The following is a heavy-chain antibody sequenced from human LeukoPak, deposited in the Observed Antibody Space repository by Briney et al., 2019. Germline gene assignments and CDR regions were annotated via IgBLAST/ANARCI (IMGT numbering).Heavy chain of an antibody. CDR2: VYNSGNT. J-gene: IGHJ6*03. CDR1: GASMSSHF. CDR3: ARRRAAAGTFYYYYMDV. V-gene: IGHV4-59*11. Sequence: PSETLSLTCIVSGASMSSHFWTWVRQPPGQGLQWIGFVYNSGNTHYNPSLRSRVTMSLDRANNQFSLKLNSVTAADTAVYYCARRRAAAGTFYYYYMDVWGKGTTVTVSS. D-gene: IGHD6-13*01.